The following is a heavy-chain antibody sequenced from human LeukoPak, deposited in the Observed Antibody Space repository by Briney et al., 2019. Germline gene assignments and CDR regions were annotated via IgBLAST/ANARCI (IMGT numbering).Heavy chain of an antibody. CDR2: INHSGNT. V-gene: IGHV4-34*01. D-gene: IGHD5-18*01. CDR1: GGSIGSYY. CDR3: ARGLRRYSKAFPFDY. J-gene: IGHJ4*02. Sequence: SETLSLTCTVSGGSIGSYYWSWIRRPPGKGLEWIGEINHSGNTIYNPSLKSRVTISVDTSKNQFSLRLSSVTAADTTVYYCARGLRRYSKAFPFDYWGQGTLVTVSS.